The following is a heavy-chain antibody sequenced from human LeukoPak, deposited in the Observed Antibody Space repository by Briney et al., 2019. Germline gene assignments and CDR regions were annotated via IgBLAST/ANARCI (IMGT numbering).Heavy chain of an antibody. D-gene: IGHD3-22*01. CDR2: IYTSGST. J-gene: IGHJ4*02. Sequence: KPSETLSLTCTVSGGSISSYYWSWIRQPPGKGLEWIGYIYTSGSTNYNPSLESRVTISVDTSKNQFSLKLSSVTAADTAVYYCARSYYDSSGHPIIDYWGQGTPVTVSS. V-gene: IGHV4-4*09. CDR1: GGSISSYY. CDR3: ARSYYDSSGHPIIDY.